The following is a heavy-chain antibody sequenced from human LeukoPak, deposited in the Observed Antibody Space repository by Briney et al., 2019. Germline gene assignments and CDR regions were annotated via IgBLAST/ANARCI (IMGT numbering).Heavy chain of an antibody. J-gene: IGHJ4*02. CDR1: GFIFSDYC. CDR2: IGSSGSPI. V-gene: IGHV3-11*01. Sequence: GGSLRLSCAASGFIFSDYCMGWIRQAPGKGLEWISYIGSSGSPIYYADSVKGRFTISRNNAKNSVYLELNSLTADDTAVYYCARRQPLRYLDFWGQGTLVTVSS. CDR3: ARRQPLRYLDF. D-gene: IGHD3-9*01.